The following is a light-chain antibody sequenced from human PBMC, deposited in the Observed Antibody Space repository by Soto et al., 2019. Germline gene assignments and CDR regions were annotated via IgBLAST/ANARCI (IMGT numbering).Light chain of an antibody. J-gene: IGLJ2*01. CDR3: SXYTSSSTLG. CDR2: DVS. Sequence: QSALTQPASVSGSPGQSITISCTGTSSDVGGYNYVSWYQQHPGKAPKLMIYDVSNRPSGVSNRFSGSKSGNTASLTISGLXXXXXXXXXCSXYTSSSTLGFGGGTKLTVL. CDR1: SSDVGGYNY. V-gene: IGLV2-14*01.